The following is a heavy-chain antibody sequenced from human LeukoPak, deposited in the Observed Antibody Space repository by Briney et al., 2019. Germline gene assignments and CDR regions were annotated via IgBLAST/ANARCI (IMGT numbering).Heavy chain of an antibody. CDR1: GGSFSGYY. V-gene: IGHV4-34*01. CDR3: ARAHHYDFWSGYRQGGLRYFDL. Sequence: PSETLSLTCAVYGGSFSGYYWSWIRQPPGKGLEWIGEINHSGSTNYNPSLKSRVTISVDTSKNQFSLKLSSVTAADTAVYYCARAHHYDFWSGYRQGGLRYFDLWGRGTLVTVSS. CDR2: INHSGST. J-gene: IGHJ2*01. D-gene: IGHD3-3*01.